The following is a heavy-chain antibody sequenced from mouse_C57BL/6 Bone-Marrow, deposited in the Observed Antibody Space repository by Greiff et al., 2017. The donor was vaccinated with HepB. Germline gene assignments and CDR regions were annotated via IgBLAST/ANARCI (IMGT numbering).Heavy chain of an antibody. CDR3: ARPGQLSRYYAMDY. CDR1: GFTFSSYA. Sequence: EVKLVESGGGLVKPGGSLKLSCAASGFTFSSYAMSWVRQTPEKRLEWVATISDGGSYTYYPDNVKGRFTISRDNAKNNLYLQMSHLKSEDTAMYYCARPGQLSRYYAMDYWGQGTSVTVSS. CDR2: ISDGGSYT. D-gene: IGHD3-2*02. J-gene: IGHJ4*01. V-gene: IGHV5-4*03.